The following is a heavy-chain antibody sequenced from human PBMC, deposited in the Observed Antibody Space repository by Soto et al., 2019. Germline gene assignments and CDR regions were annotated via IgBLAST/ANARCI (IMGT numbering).Heavy chain of an antibody. CDR2: ISSSSSTI. CDR3: AGAYGDYPSRYGMDV. D-gene: IGHD4-17*01. CDR1: GFTFSSYS. Sequence: GGSLRLSCAASGFTFSSYSMNWVRQAPGKGLEWVSYISSSSSTIYYADSVKGRFTISRDNAKKSLYLQMNSLRDEDTAVYYCAGAYGDYPSRYGMDVWGQGNTVTVSS. V-gene: IGHV3-48*02. J-gene: IGHJ6*01.